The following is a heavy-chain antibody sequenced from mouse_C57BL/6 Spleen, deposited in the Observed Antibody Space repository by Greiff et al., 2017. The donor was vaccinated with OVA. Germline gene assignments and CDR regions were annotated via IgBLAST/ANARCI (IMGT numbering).Heavy chain of an antibody. CDR3: ARSREYCDV. V-gene: IGHV1-69*01. Sequence: VQLQQSGAELVMPGASVKLSCKASGYTFTSYWMHWVKQRPGQGLEWIGEIDPSDSYTNYNQKFKGKSTLTVDKSSSTAYMQLSSLTSEDSAVYYCARSREYCDVWGTGTTVTVSS. J-gene: IGHJ1*03. CDR2: IDPSDSYT. CDR1: GYTFTSYW.